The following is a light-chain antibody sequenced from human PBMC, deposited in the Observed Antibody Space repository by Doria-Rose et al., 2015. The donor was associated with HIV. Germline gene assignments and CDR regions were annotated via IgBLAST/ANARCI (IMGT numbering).Light chain of an antibody. CDR3: HQYGTSWT. Sequence: EIVLTQSPGTLSLSPGERATLSCRASQSFSSTYLAWYQQKPGQAPSLLIYDGSTRATGIPDRFSASGSGTDFTLTINRLKPEDFALYYCHQYGTSWTFGQGTKAEI. V-gene: IGKV3-20*01. J-gene: IGKJ1*01. CDR2: DGS. CDR1: QSFSSTY.